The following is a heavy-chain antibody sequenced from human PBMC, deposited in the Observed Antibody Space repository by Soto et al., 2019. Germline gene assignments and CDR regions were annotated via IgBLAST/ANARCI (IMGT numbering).Heavy chain of an antibody. Sequence: EVQLLESGGGLVQPGGSLRLSCAASGFTFSSYGMTWVRQAAGKGLEWVSFSSATGAGTYYADSVKGRFTISRDNSKNTQYLQMTSLRADDTAVYYCAKDRRAGGNYGFYSDFWGQGALVIVSS. CDR2: SSATGAGT. J-gene: IGHJ4*02. CDR1: GFTFSSYG. V-gene: IGHV3-23*01. D-gene: IGHD1-7*01. CDR3: AKDRRAGGNYGFYSDF.